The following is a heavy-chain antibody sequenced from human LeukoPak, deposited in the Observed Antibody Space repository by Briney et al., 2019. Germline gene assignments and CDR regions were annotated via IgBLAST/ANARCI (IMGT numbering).Heavy chain of an antibody. CDR3: ARVLGSRVDP. CDR1: GYSFTGQY. Sequence: ASVKVSCKTSGYSFTGQYMHWVRQAPGQGLEWMGWINAKSGETNYAQKFQGRVTMTRDTSISTAYMELSRLTSDDTAMYYCARVLGSRVDPWGQGTLVTVSS. J-gene: IGHJ5*02. V-gene: IGHV1-2*02. CDR2: INAKSGET.